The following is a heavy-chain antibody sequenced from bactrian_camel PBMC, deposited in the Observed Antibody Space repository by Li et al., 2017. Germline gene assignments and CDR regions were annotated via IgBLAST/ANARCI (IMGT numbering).Heavy chain of an antibody. CDR2: FESDGTP. CDR3: AAGTSRGVMSRCLYNDYHLRSY. D-gene: IGHD4*01. J-gene: IGHJ4*01. CDR1: GDTYSSYC. Sequence: HVQLVESGGGSVQAGGSLRLSCAASGDTYSSYCMGWFRQAPGKQQREGVAHFESDGTPRYADAVKGRFTISQDNFKNLLYLQMNSLKPDDSAMYYCAAGTSRGVMSRCLYNDYHLRSYWGQGTQVTVS. V-gene: IGHV3S53*01.